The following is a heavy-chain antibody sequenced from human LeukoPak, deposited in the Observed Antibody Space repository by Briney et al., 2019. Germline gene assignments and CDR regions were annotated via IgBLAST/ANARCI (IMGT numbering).Heavy chain of an antibody. CDR2: INSDGSST. CDR3: ARDRYYYYYMDV. Sequence: GGSLRLSCATSGFTFNSYAMNWVRQAPGKGLEWVSRINSDGSSTSYADSVKGRFTISRNNAKNTLYLQMNSLRAEDTAVYYCARDRYYYYYMDVWGKGTTVTVSS. J-gene: IGHJ6*03. V-gene: IGHV3-74*01. CDR1: GFTFNSYA.